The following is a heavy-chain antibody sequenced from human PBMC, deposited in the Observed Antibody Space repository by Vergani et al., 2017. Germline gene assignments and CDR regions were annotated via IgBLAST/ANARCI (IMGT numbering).Heavy chain of an antibody. CDR1: GGSFSGYY. V-gene: IGHV4-34*01. D-gene: IGHD6-13*01. CDR3: ARRGIAAASGSADRCLDV. CDR2: INHSGST. Sequence: QVQLQQWGAGLLKPSETLSLTCAVYGGSFSGYYWSWIRQPPGKGLEWIGEINHSGSTNYNPSLKSRVTISVDTSKNQFSLKLSSVTAADEAVYYCARRGIAAASGSADRCLDVWGKGTTVTVSS. J-gene: IGHJ6*04.